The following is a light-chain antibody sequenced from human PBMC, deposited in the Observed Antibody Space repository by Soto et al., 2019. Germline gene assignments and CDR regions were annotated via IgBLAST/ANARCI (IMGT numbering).Light chain of an antibody. J-gene: IGKJ4*01. CDR2: GAS. V-gene: IGKV3-20*01. Sequence: EIVLTQSPGTLSLSPGERATRSCRASQSVSRSYLAWYQQKPGQTPRLLIYGASSRATGIPDRVSGSGSGTDFALTIRRLEPEDFAVYCCQQYGSSTPLTFGGGTKVEIK. CDR1: QSVSRSY. CDR3: QQYGSSTPLT.